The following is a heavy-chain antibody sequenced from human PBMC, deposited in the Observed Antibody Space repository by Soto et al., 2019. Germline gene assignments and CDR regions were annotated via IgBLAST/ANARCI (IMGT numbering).Heavy chain of an antibody. V-gene: IGHV1-46*01. CDR3: ARDPLRDGYNNGLDN. D-gene: IGHD4-4*01. CDR1: GYTFSTYY. CDR2: INPIGGST. J-gene: IGHJ4*02. Sequence: GASVKVSCKASGYTFSTYYIHWVRQAPGQGLEWMALINPIGGSTRYSQKFQGRLTLTLDTSAATVYMDLGSLRSDDTAVYYCARDPLRDGYNNGLDNWGQGTLVTVSS.